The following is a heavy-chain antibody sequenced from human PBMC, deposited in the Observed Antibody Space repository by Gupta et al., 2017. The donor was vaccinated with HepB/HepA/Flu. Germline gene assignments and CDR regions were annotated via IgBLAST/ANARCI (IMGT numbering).Heavy chain of an antibody. J-gene: IGHJ6*02. CDR3: ARGRGSYSEYYYNGMDV. CDR1: GFTFSDHY. Sequence: GESGGGLVQPGGSLRLSCAASGFTFSDHYMDWVRQAPGKGLEWVGRIRNKDNSYTTEYAASVTGRFTISRDDSKKSLYLQMNSLKTEDTAVYYCARGRGSYSEYYYNGMDVWGQGTAVTVSS. CDR2: IRNKDNSYTT. D-gene: IGHD3-10*01. V-gene: IGHV3-72*01.